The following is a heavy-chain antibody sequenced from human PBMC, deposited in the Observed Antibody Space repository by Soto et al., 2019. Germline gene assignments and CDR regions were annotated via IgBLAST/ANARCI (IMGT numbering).Heavy chain of an antibody. J-gene: IGHJ6*03. CDR1: GFTVSSNY. Sequence: EVQLVESGGGLVQPGGSLRLSCAASGFTVSSNYMSWVRQAPGKGLEWVSVIYSGGSTYYADSVKGRFTISRDNSKNTLYLKMNSLRAEDTAVYYCASGMITFGGVIVKPPYYMDVWGKGTTVTVSS. CDR3: ASGMITFGGVIVKPPYYMDV. CDR2: IYSGGST. V-gene: IGHV3-66*01. D-gene: IGHD3-16*02.